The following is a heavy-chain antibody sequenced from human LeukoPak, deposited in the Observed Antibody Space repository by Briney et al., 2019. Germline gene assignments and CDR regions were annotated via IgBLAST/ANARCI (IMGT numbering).Heavy chain of an antibody. V-gene: IGHV3-23*01. CDR3: AKEPMTTVTFFDY. Sequence: GGSLRLSCAASGFTFSSYAMSWVRQAPGKGLEWVSGISGSGISTYYADSVKGRFTISIDNSKNTLYLQMNSLRAEDTAVYYCAKEPMTTVTFFDYWGQGTLVTVSS. CDR1: GFTFSSYA. D-gene: IGHD4-17*01. J-gene: IGHJ4*02. CDR2: ISGSGIST.